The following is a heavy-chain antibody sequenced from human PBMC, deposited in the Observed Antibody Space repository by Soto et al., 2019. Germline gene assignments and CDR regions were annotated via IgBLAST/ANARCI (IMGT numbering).Heavy chain of an antibody. CDR3: ARGSPIVGSGSSMVS. CDR2: ISAYNGNT. J-gene: IGHJ3*01. Sequence: QVQLVQSGAEVKKPGASVKVSCKASGYTFSSYGISWVRQAAGQGLEWMGWISAYNGNTNYAQKLQGRVTMTTDTSTSTADMELRSLRSDDTAVYYCARGSPIVGSGSSMVSWGQGTMVTVSS. D-gene: IGHD3-10*01. CDR1: GYTFSSYG. V-gene: IGHV1-18*01.